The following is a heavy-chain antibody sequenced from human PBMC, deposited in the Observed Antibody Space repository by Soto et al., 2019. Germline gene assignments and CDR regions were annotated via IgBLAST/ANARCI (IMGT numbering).Heavy chain of an antibody. V-gene: IGHV3-7*04. D-gene: IGHD1-1*01. CDR2: IHKDGSEK. CDR1: GFTFSRYW. CDR3: ATDLGTTMARH. Sequence: GGSLRLSCAAYGFTFSRYWMSWVRQAPGKGLEWVANIHKDGSEKFYVDSVKGRFTISRDNAKNSLYLQMNSLRAEDTAVYYCATDLGTTMARHWGQGTLVTVSS. J-gene: IGHJ4*02.